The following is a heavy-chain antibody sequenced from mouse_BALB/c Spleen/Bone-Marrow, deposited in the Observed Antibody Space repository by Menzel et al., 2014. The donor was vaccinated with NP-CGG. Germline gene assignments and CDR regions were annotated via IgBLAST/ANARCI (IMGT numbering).Heavy chain of an antibody. Sequence: QVQLQQSGAELVRPGTSVKVSCKASGYAFSNYLIEWVKQRPGQGLEWIGVIRPGSGGTNYNEKFKSKATLTADKSSSTAYMQLSSLTSDDSAVYFCARDWDWYFDVWGAGTTVTVSS. CDR1: GYAFSNYL. V-gene: IGHV1-54*01. J-gene: IGHJ1*01. D-gene: IGHD4-1*01. CDR2: IRPGSGGT. CDR3: ARDWDWYFDV.